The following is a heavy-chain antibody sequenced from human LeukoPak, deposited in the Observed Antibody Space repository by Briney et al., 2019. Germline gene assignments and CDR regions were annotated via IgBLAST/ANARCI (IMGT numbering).Heavy chain of an antibody. CDR3: AKGSVGAIIYVGIDY. CDR2: ISGSGGST. J-gene: IGHJ4*02. CDR1: GFTFSSYA. Sequence: GGSLRLSCAASGFTFSSYAMSWVRQAPGKGLEWVSAISGSGGSTYYADSVKGRFTMSRDNSKNTLYLQMNSLRAEDTAVYYCAKGSVGAIIYVGIDYWGQGTLVTVSS. D-gene: IGHD1-26*01. V-gene: IGHV3-23*01.